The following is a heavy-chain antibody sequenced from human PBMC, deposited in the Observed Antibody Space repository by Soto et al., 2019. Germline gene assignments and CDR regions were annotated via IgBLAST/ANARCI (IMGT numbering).Heavy chain of an antibody. CDR1: GYTLTELS. CDR2: FDPEDGEA. CDR3: AADRFGAGWVDP. V-gene: IGHV1-24*01. Sequence: QVQLVQSGAEVKKPGASVKVSCKVSGYTLTELSMNWVRQAPGKGLEWMGGFDPEDGEAIYAQKFPGRVTMTEDTSTSTAYMELSSLGSEDTARYYCAADRFGAGWVDPWGQGTLVTVSS. J-gene: IGHJ5*02. D-gene: IGHD3-10*01.